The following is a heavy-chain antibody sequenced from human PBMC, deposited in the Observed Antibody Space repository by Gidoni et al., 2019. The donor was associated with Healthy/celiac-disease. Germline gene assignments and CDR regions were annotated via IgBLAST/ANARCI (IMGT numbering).Heavy chain of an antibody. CDR1: GGSISSSRYY. CDR2: IYYSGST. D-gene: IGHD3-3*01. CDR3: ARHGVEAYDFWSGYYTGWFDP. J-gene: IGHJ5*02. V-gene: IGHV4-39*01. Sequence: QLQLQESGPGLVKPSETLSLTCTVSGGSISSSRYYWGWIRQPPGKGLEWIGSIYYSGSTYYNPSLKSRVTISVDTSKNQFSLKLSSVTAADTAVYYCARHGVEAYDFWSGYYTGWFDPWGQGTLVTVSS.